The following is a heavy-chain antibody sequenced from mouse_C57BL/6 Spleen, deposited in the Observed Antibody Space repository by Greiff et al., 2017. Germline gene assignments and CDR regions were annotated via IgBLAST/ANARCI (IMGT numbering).Heavy chain of an antibody. J-gene: IGHJ4*01. CDR3: ARGAGLDAMDY. CDR1: GYAFTNYL. Sequence: QVQLQQSGAELVRPGTSVKVSCKASGYAFTNYLIEWVKQRPGQGLEWIGVINPGSGGTNYNQKFKGKATLTADKSSSTAYMQLSSLTSEDSAVYFCARGAGLDAMDYWGQGTSVTVSS. D-gene: IGHD2-13*01. CDR2: INPGSGGT. V-gene: IGHV1-54*01.